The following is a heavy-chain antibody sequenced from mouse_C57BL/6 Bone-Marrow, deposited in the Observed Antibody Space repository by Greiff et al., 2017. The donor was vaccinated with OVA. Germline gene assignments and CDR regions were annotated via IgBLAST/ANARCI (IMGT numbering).Heavy chain of an antibody. Sequence: VKQRPGQGLEWIGDIYPGSGSTNYNEKFKSKATLTVDTSSSTAYMQLSSLTSEDSAVYYCARQYYGMYFDVWGTGTTVTVSS. CDR2: IYPGSGST. J-gene: IGHJ1*03. D-gene: IGHD1-1*01. CDR3: ARQYYGMYFDV. V-gene: IGHV1-55*01.